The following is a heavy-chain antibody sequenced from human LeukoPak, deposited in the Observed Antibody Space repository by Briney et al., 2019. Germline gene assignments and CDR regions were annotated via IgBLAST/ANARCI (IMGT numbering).Heavy chain of an antibody. CDR3: ARDRLSYSTSCSY. Sequence: PGGSLRLSCAASGFTFSYYSMNWVRQAPGKGLEWVSYISSSGSTMYYADSVKGRFTISRDNAQNSLYLQMNSLRAEDTAVYYCARDRLSYSTSCSYWGQGTLVTVSS. CDR1: GFTFSYYS. J-gene: IGHJ4*02. CDR2: ISSSGSTM. V-gene: IGHV3-48*04. D-gene: IGHD2-2*01.